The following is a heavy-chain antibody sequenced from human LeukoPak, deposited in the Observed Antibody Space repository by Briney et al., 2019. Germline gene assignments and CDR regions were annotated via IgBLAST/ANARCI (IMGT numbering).Heavy chain of an antibody. J-gene: IGHJ4*02. Sequence: SETLSLTCAVYGGSFSGYYWSWIRQPPGKGLEWIGEINHSGSTNYNPSLKSRVTISVDTSKNQFSLKLSSVTAADTAVYYCARKRATLFHYWGQGTLVTVSS. CDR3: ARKRATLFHY. V-gene: IGHV4-34*01. CDR1: GGSFSGYY. D-gene: IGHD5-24*01. CDR2: INHSGST.